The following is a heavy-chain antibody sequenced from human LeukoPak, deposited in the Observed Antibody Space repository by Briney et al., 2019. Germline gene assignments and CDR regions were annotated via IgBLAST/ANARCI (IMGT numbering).Heavy chain of an antibody. Sequence: SVKVSCKASGGTFSSYAISWVRQAPGQGLEWMGGIIPIFGTANYAQKFQGRVTITADESTSTAYMELSSLRSEDTAVYYCASPEYCSSTSCYSIWGQGTMVTVSS. V-gene: IGHV1-69*01. CDR2: IIPIFGTA. J-gene: IGHJ3*02. D-gene: IGHD2-2*02. CDR1: GGTFSSYA. CDR3: ASPEYCSSTSCYSI.